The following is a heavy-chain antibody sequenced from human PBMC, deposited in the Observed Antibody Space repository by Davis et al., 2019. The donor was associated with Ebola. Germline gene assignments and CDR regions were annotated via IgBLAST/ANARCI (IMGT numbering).Heavy chain of an antibody. CDR3: ATRRRITIFGVVIADYYYYMDV. J-gene: IGHJ6*03. D-gene: IGHD3-3*01. Sequence: ASVKVSCKASGYTFNSYYMHWVRQAPGQGLEWMGWINPNSGGTNYAQKFQGRVTMTRDTSISTAYMELSRLRSEDTAVYYCATRRRITIFGVVIADYYYYMDVWGKGTTVTVSS. CDR1: GYTFNSYY. V-gene: IGHV1-2*02. CDR2: INPNSGGT.